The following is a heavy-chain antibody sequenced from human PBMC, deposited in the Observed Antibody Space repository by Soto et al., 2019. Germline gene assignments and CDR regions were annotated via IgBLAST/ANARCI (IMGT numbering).Heavy chain of an antibody. Sequence: EVQLVESGGGLVQPGGSLRLSCAASGFTFSGYWMSWVRQAPGKGLEWVANIKYDGSEKYYVDSVKGRFTISRDNAKNSVYLQMNSLRDEDTAVYYWARGEQWLVRWVYWGQGTLVTVSS. D-gene: IGHD6-19*01. CDR1: GFTFSGYW. J-gene: IGHJ4*02. CDR2: IKYDGSEK. CDR3: ARGEQWLVRWVY. V-gene: IGHV3-7*04.